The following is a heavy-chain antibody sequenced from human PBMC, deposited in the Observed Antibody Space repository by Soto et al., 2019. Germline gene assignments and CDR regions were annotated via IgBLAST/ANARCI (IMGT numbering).Heavy chain of an antibody. V-gene: IGHV3-48*01. CDR1: GFTFSSYS. J-gene: IGHJ6*03. CDR3: ARAPSPLVDGAGYDMTTVTTRYYYYMDV. CDR2: ISSSSSTI. D-gene: IGHD4-4*01. Sequence: PGGSLRLSCAASGFTFSSYSMNWVRQAPGKGLEWVSYISSSSSTIYYADSVKGRFTISRDNAKNSLYLQMNSLRAEDTAVYYCARAPSPLVDGAGYDMTTVTTRYYYYMDVWGKGTTVTVSS.